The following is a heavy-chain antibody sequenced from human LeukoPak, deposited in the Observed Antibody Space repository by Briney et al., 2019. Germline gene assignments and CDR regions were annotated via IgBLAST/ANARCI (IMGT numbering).Heavy chain of an antibody. V-gene: IGHV4-4*09. CDR2: ISPTGNT. D-gene: IGHD1-26*01. CDR1: GGSISGYH. J-gene: IGHJ4*02. CDR3: ARHILQGGTVFDV. Sequence: SETLSLTCTVSGGSISGYHWSWIRQPPGKGLEWIGFISPTGNTNFNPSLQGRVTIAVDTSQNQFSLRLSSVTAADTAVYYCARHILQGGTVFDVWGQGTLVTVSS.